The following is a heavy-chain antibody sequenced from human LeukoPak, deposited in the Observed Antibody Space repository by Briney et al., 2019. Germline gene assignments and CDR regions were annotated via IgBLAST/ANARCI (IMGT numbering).Heavy chain of an antibody. V-gene: IGHV3-23*01. CDR1: GFTFSSYA. J-gene: IGHJ4*02. D-gene: IGHD6-13*01. CDR2: ISGSGTST. Sequence: PGGSLGLSCAASGFTFSSYAMSWVRQAPGKGLQWVSVISGSGTSTYYADSVKGRFTISRDNSKNTLYLQINSLRAEDTAVYYCARVGSSWSIFDCWGQGTLVTVSS. CDR3: ARVGSSWSIFDC.